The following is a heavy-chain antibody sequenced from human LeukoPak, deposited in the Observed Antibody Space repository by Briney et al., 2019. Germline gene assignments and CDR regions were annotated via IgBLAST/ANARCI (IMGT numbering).Heavy chain of an antibody. CDR2: INHSGST. D-gene: IGHD3-10*01. V-gene: IGHV4-34*01. J-gene: IGHJ5*02. CDR1: GGSFSAYY. CDR3: ARTYGSGSLNWFDP. Sequence: SETLSLTCAVYGGSFSAYYWSWIRQPPGKGLEWTGEINHSGSTNYNPSLKSRVTISVDTSKNQLSLKLSSMTAADTAVYYCARTYGSGSLNWFDPWGQGTLVTVSS.